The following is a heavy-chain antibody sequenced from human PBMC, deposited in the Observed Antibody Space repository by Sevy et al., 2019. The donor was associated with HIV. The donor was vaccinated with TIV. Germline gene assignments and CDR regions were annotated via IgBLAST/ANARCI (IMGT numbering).Heavy chain of an antibody. D-gene: IGHD6-6*01. J-gene: IGHJ4*02. CDR1: GGSISSYF. Sequence: SETLSLTCSVSGGSISSYFWTWVRQSPGKGLEWIGNIYFTGNTDYRPSLKSRVTLSLDTSKSQFSLTLKSVTAADTATYFCARDSTTRPRVLDYWGQGTLVTVSS. CDR3: ARDSTTRPRVLDY. V-gene: IGHV4-59*01. CDR2: IYFTGNT.